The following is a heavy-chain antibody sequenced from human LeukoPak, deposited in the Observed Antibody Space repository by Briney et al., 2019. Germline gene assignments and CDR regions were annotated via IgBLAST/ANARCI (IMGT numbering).Heavy chain of an antibody. CDR2: ISGSGGST. J-gene: IGHJ4*02. V-gene: IGHV3-23*01. CDR1: GFTLRSHA. CDR3: AKQMSTVTFTPFDY. D-gene: IGHD3-16*01. Sequence: PGGSLRLFCAASGFTLRSHAMSWVRQAPGKGLEWVSAISGSGGSTDYVDSVKGRFTISRDNSKNTLYLQMNSLRADDTAVYYCAKQMSTVTFTPFDYWGQGTLVTVSS.